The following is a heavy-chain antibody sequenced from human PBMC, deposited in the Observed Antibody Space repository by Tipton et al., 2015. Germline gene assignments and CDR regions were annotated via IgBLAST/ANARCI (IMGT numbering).Heavy chain of an antibody. V-gene: IGHV3-33*01. D-gene: IGHD4-23*01. CDR3: ARDVYGGHSGWYFDL. CDR1: GFNFGTYA. CDR2: IWYDGSNK. J-gene: IGHJ2*01. Sequence: SLRLSCAASGFNFGTYAMHWVRQAPGKGLEWVAFIWYDGSNKYYADSVKGRFTTSRDNSKNTLFLQMISLTAGDTAVYYCARDVYGGHSGWYFDLWGRGTLVTVSS.